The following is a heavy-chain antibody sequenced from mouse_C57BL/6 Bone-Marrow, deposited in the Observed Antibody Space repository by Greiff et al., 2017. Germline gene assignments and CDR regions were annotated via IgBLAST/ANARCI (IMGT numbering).Heavy chain of an antibody. V-gene: IGHV1-69*01. D-gene: IGHD2-4*01. CDR2: IDPSDSYT. CDR3: ARNDYDGCAY. J-gene: IGHJ3*01. CDR1: GYTFTSYW. Sequence: VQLQQPGAELVMPGASVKLSCKASGYTFTSYWMHWVKQRPGQGLEWIGEIDPSDSYTNYNQKFKGKSTLTVDKSSSTAYMQLSSLTSEDSAVYYCARNDYDGCAYWGQGTLVTVSA.